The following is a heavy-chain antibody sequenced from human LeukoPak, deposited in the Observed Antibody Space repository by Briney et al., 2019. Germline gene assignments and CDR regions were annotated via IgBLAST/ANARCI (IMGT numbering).Heavy chain of an antibody. CDR2: IWFDGTKR. V-gene: IGHV3-33*08. CDR3: ARDRGSGSYEGYYFDS. J-gene: IGHJ4*02. CDR1: GFPFSSYS. D-gene: IGHD3-10*01. Sequence: GSLSLSCAASGFPFSSYSMNWVRQAPGKGLEWVAFIWFDGTKRYYADSVKGRFTISRDNSKNTLYLQINSLRAEDTAVYYCARDRGSGSYEGYYFDSWGQGTLVTVSS.